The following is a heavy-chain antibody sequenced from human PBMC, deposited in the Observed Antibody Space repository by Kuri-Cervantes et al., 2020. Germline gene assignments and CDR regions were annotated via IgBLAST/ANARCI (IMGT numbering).Heavy chain of an antibody. CDR1: GFIFSTYA. J-gene: IGHJ6*03. D-gene: IGHD2-2*01. CDR2: ISASGGST. Sequence: GGSLRLSCAASGFIFSTYAMTWVRQAPGKGLEWVSEISASGGSTYYADSAKGRFTISRDNAKNSLYLQMNSLRAEDTAVYYCAQGRDCSSTSCYYYYYYYMDVWGKGTTVTVSS. CDR3: AQGRDCSSTSCYYYYYYYMDV. V-gene: IGHV3-23*01.